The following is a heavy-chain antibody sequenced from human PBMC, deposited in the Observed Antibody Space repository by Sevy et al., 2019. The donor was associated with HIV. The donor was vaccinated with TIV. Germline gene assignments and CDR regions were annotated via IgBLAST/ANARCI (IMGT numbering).Heavy chain of an antibody. V-gene: IGHV3-21*01. Sequence: GGSLRLSCAASGFTFSSYSMNRVRQAPGKGLEWVSSISSSRSYIYYAGSVKGRFTISRDNAKNSLYLQMNSLRAEDTAVYYCARVYGSGVGPYYYYYYGMDVWGQGTTVTVSS. J-gene: IGHJ6*02. D-gene: IGHD3-10*01. CDR1: GFTFSSYS. CDR2: ISSSRSYI. CDR3: ARVYGSGVGPYYYYYYGMDV.